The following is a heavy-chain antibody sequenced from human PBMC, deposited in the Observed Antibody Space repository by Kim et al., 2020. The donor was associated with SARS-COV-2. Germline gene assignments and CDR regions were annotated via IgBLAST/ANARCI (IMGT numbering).Heavy chain of an antibody. Sequence: ASVKVSCKVSGYTLTELSMHWVRQAPGKGLEWMGGFDPEDGATIYAQKFQGRVTMTEDTSTDTAYMELSSLRSEDTAVYYCATASPGGYYYDSSGPNPNWFDLWGQGTLVTVSS. J-gene: IGHJ5*02. V-gene: IGHV1-24*01. CDR2: FDPEDGAT. D-gene: IGHD3-22*01. CDR1: GYTLTELS. CDR3: ATASPGGYYYDSSGPNPNWFDL.